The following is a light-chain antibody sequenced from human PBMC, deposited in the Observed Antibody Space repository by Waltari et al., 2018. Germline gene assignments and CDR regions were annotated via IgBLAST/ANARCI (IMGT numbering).Light chain of an antibody. V-gene: IGLV10-54*04. CDR2: RNT. Sequence: QAGLTQPPSVSKALRQTATLTCTGNSNNVGNLRAAWLHQHQGHPPKLVSYRNTARPSGISERFSASRSGNTASLTIAGLEAEDEADYYCSTWDSSLSGWVFGGGTKLTVL. CDR1: SNNVGNLR. J-gene: IGLJ3*02. CDR3: STWDSSLSGWV.